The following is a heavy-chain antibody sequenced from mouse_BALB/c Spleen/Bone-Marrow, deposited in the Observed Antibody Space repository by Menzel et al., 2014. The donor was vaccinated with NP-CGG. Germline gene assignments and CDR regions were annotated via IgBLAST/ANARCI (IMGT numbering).Heavy chain of an antibody. CDR1: GYSITSGYH. CDR2: ISYDGSN. CDR3: AREAMDY. Sequence: VQLKQSGPGLVKPSQSLSVTCSVTGYSITSGYHWNWIRQFPGNKLEWMGYISYDGSNDYNPSLKNRISITRDTSKNQFFLKLNSVTTGDTATYYCAREAMDYWGQGTSVTVSS. J-gene: IGHJ4*01. V-gene: IGHV3-6*02.